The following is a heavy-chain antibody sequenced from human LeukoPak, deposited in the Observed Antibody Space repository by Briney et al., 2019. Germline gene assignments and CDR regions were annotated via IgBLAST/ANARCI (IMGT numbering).Heavy chain of an antibody. CDR1: GASINRSSYY. V-gene: IGHV4-39*01. CDR3: ARQPPYSSTFDV. CDR2: MHPSEST. D-gene: IGHD2-21*01. J-gene: IGHJ3*01. Sequence: KTSETLSLTCTVSGASINRSSYYWAWIRQTPGKGMEWIGSMHPSESTYYNPSLRSRVNISVDTSKNQFSLSLTSVTAADRAVYYCARQPPYSSTFDVWGQGTMVSVSS.